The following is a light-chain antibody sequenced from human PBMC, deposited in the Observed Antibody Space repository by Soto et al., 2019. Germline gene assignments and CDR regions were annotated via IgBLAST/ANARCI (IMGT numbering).Light chain of an antibody. V-gene: IGLV2-14*01. CDR3: SSYAGSNAYV. CDR1: SSDVGTYNY. CDR2: EVS. Sequence: QSALTQPASVSGSPGQSITISCTGTSSDVGTYNYVTWYQQHPGNAPKVIIYEVSIRPSGVSNRFSGSKSGNTASLIISGLQPEDEADYYCSSYAGSNAYVFGTGTKLTVL. J-gene: IGLJ1*01.